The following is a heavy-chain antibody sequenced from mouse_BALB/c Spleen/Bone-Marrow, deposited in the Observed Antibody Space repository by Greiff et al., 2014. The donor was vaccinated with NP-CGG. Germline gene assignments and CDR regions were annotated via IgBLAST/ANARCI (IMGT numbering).Heavy chain of an antibody. Sequence: VQLKQSGPDLVKPSQSLSLTCTVTGYSITSGYSWHWIRQFPGNKLEWMGYIHYSGTTNYNPSLKSRISITRDTSKNQFLLQLNSVTSDDTATYYCARQNDGYLYYAMDYWGQGTSVTVSS. CDR2: IHYSGTT. CDR3: ARQNDGYLYYAMDY. J-gene: IGHJ4*01. CDR1: GYSITSGYS. V-gene: IGHV3-1*02. D-gene: IGHD2-3*01.